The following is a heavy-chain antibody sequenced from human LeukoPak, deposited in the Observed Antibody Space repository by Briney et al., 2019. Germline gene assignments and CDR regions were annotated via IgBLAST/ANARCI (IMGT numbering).Heavy chain of an antibody. D-gene: IGHD3-10*01. CDR1: GYTFTGYY. CDR2: INPNSGGT. Sequence: ASVKVSCKASGYTFTGYYMHWVRQAHGQGLEWMGRINPNSGGTNYAQKFQGRVTMTRDTSISTAYMELSRLRSDDTAVYYCARGHMVLGVITIFDYWGQGTLVTVSS. CDR3: ARGHMVLGVITIFDY. J-gene: IGHJ4*02. V-gene: IGHV1-2*06.